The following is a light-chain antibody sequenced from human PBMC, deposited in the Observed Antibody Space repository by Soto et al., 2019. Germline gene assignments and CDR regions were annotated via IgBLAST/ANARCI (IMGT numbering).Light chain of an antibody. Sequence: QSALTQPASVSGPPGQSITISCTGTSSDVGTYDLVCWYQHHPGKAPKLLIYEVSKRPSGVSTRFSGSKSGNTASLTISGLQAEDEADYHCCSSARSDSFGVLFGGGTQLTVL. CDR1: SSDVGTYDL. CDR3: CSSARSDSFGVL. CDR2: EVS. V-gene: IGLV2-23*02. J-gene: IGLJ2*01.